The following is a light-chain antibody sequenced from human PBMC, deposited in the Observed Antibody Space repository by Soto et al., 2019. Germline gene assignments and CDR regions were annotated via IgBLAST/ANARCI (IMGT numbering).Light chain of an antibody. CDR1: QGIDRW. Sequence: DIQMTQSPSSLSASVGDRVTITCRASQGIDRWLAWYQQKPGKAPKVLIYAASSLRSGVPLRFRATESGTDVSLTLSSLQPEDLARYYCKQSKSFPLTVGGGTKVEIK. CDR2: AAS. CDR3: KQSKSFPLT. V-gene: IGKV1-12*01. J-gene: IGKJ4*01.